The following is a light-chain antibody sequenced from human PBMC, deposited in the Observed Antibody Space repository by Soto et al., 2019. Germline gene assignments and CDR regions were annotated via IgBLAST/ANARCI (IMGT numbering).Light chain of an antibody. V-gene: IGLV2-14*01. CDR2: EVS. CDR1: SSDVGGYNY. J-gene: IGLJ1*01. CDR3: SSYTSSSTLVYV. Sequence: QSALTQPASVSGSPGQSITISCTGTSSDVGGYNYVSWYQQHPGKAPKLMIYEVSNRPSEVSNRFSGSKSGNTASLTISGLQAEDEADYYCSSYTSSSTLVYVFGTGTKLTVL.